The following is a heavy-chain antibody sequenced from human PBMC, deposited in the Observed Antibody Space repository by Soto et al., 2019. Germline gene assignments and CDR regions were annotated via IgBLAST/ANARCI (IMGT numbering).Heavy chain of an antibody. J-gene: IGHJ5*02. D-gene: IGHD4-17*01. CDR1: GFTLSSYA. V-gene: IGHV3-30-3*01. Sequence: GGSLRLSCAASGFTLSSYAMHWVRQAPGKGLEWVAVISYDGSNKYYADSVKGRFTISSDTSANSLYLQMDNLRAEDTAIYYCAKDAISGDGIWLMDSWGQGTVVTVSS. CDR3: AKDAISGDGIWLMDS. CDR2: ISYDGSNK.